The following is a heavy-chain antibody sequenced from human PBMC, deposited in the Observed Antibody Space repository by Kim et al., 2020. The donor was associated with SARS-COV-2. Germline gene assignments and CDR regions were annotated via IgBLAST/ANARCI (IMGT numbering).Heavy chain of an antibody. D-gene: IGHD1-1*01. Sequence: GGSLRLSCAASGFTFSSYAMHWVRQAPGKGLEWVAVISYDGSNKYYADSVKGRFTISRDNSKNTLYLQMNSLRAEDTAVYYCARDRGTTLGYYYYGMDVWGQGTTVTVSS. CDR1: GFTFSSYA. CDR3: ARDRGTTLGYYYYGMDV. V-gene: IGHV3-30*04. CDR2: ISYDGSNK. J-gene: IGHJ6*02.